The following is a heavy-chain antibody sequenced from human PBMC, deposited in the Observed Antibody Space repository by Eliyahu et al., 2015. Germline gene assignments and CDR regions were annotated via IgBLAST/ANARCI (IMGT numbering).Heavy chain of an antibody. D-gene: IGHD2-2*01. CDR3: ARGPFRHCSSTSCYYMTRSPFDY. CDR1: GGSFSGYY. Sequence: QVQLQQWGAGLLKPSETLSLTCAVYGGSFSGYYWSWIRQPPGKGLEWIGEINHSGSTNYNPSLKSRVTISVDTSKNQFSLKLSSVTAADTAVYYCARGPFRHCSSTSCYYMTRSPFDYWGQGTLVTVSS. J-gene: IGHJ4*02. V-gene: IGHV4-34*01. CDR2: INHSGST.